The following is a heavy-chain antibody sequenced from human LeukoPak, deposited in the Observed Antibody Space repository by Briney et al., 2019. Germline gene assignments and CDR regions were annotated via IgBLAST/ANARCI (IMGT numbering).Heavy chain of an antibody. Sequence: SETLSLTCTVSGGSISSYYWSWIRQPPGKGLEWIGNIYYSGNTNYNPSLKSRVSTSIDTSKNQFSLKVSSVTAADTAVYYCARHGIAAAGPVGFDYWGQGTLVTVSS. V-gene: IGHV4-59*08. CDR3: ARHGIAAAGPVGFDY. CDR2: IYYSGNT. J-gene: IGHJ4*02. CDR1: GGSISSYY. D-gene: IGHD6-13*01.